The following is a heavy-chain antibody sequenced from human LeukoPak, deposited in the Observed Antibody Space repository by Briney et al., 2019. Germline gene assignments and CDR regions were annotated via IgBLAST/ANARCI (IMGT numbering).Heavy chain of an antibody. CDR2: IYYSGST. J-gene: IGHJ4*02. V-gene: IGHV4-59*01. Sequence: PSETLSLTCTVSGGSISSYYWSWIRQPPGKGLERIGYIYYSGSTNYNPSLKSRVTISVDTSKNQFSLKLSSVTAADTAVYYCARGYDFWSGYYPYYFDYWGQGTLVTVSS. CDR1: GGSISSYY. CDR3: ARGYDFWSGYYPYYFDY. D-gene: IGHD3-3*01.